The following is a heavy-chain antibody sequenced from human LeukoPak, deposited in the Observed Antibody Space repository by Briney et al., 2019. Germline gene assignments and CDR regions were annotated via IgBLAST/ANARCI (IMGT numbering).Heavy chain of an antibody. D-gene: IGHD3-22*01. J-gene: IGHJ4*02. Sequence: SETLSLTCTVSGGAISNYYWSWIRQPPGKGLEWIGCIYYSGSTNYNPSLKSRVTISVDTSKNQFSLRLSSVTAADTAVYYCARVPYYDSSGYCFDYWGQGTLVTVSS. CDR3: ARVPYYDSSGYCFDY. CDR2: IYYSGST. CDR1: GGAISNYY. V-gene: IGHV4-59*01.